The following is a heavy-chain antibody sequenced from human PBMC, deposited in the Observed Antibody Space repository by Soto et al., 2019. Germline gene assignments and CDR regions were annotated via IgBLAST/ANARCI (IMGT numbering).Heavy chain of an antibody. J-gene: IGHJ3*02. CDR3: ARVKQLWFEGFVDI. CDR2: ISAYNGNT. D-gene: IGHD5-18*01. Sequence: ASVKVSCKASGYTFTSYGISWVRQAPGQGLEWMGWISAYNGNTNYAQKFQGRVTMTTNTSTSTAYMELRSLRSEDTAVYYCARVKQLWFEGFVDIWGQGTMVTVSS. V-gene: IGHV1-18*01. CDR1: GYTFTSYG.